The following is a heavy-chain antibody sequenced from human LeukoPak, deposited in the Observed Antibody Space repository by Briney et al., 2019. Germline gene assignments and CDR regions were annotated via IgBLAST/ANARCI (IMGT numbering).Heavy chain of an antibody. CDR1: GFSLSTSGVG. J-gene: IGHJ4*02. CDR3: AHHYDSTSYSPGDFDY. V-gene: IGHV2-5*02. D-gene: IGHD3-22*01. CDR2: IYWDDDK. Sequence: SGPTLVNPTQTLTLTCTFSGFSLSTSGVGVGWIRQPPGKALEWLALIYWDDDKRYSPSLKSRLTITKDTSKNQVVLTMTNMDPVDTATYYCAHHYDSTSYSPGDFDYWGQGTLVTVSS.